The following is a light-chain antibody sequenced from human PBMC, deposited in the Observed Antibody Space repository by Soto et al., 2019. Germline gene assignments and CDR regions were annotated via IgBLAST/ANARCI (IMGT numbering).Light chain of an antibody. CDR3: QHLNTYPIT. Sequence: EIVLTQSPGTLSLSPGERATFSCRASQSVSSNYLAWYQQKPGRALRLLIDGASTRATGIPDRFSGSGSGTDFTLTISSLQPEDFATYYCQHLNTYPITFGPGTKVDIK. CDR1: QSVSSNY. CDR2: GAS. J-gene: IGKJ3*01. V-gene: IGKV3-20*01.